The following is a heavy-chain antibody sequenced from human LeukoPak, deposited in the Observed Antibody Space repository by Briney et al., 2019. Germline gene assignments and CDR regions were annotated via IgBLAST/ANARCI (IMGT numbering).Heavy chain of an antibody. D-gene: IGHD1-1*01. J-gene: IGHJ6*03. CDR1: GFSLSTSGVG. Sequence: SGPTLVRPTQTLTLTCTFSGFSLSTSGVGVGWIGQPPGKALEWLALIYWNDDKRYSRSLKSRLTITKDTSKNQVVLTMTNMDPVDTATYYCAHKMPGYYYYYMDVWGKGTTVTISS. V-gene: IGHV2-5*01. CDR3: AHKMPGYYYYYMDV. CDR2: IYWNDDK.